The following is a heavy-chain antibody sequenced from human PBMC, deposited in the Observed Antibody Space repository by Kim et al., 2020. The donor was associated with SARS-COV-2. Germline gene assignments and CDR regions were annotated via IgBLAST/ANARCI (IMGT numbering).Heavy chain of an antibody. Sequence: SGDTTYTPSLKSRVTISVDTSKNQFYLTLSSVTAADTAVYYCARNTTDYWGQGTLVTVSS. CDR2: SGDT. D-gene: IGHD1-1*01. J-gene: IGHJ4*02. V-gene: IGHV4-34*01. CDR3: ARNTTDY.